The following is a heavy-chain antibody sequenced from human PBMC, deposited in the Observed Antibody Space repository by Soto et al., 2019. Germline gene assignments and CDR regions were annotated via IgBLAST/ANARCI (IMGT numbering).Heavy chain of an antibody. D-gene: IGHD6-13*01. Sequence: SVQVSCKASGFTFTSSAVQWLRQARGQRLEWIGWIVVGSGNTNYAQKFQERVTITRDMSTSTAYMELSSLRSEDTAVYYCAADGSIAAYYYGMDVWGQGTTVTVSS. CDR1: GFTFTSSA. CDR3: AADGSIAAYYYGMDV. J-gene: IGHJ6*02. CDR2: IVVGSGNT. V-gene: IGHV1-58*01.